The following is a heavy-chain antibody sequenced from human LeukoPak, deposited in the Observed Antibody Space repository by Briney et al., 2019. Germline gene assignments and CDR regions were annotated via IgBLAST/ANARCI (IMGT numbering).Heavy chain of an antibody. D-gene: IGHD2-8*01. Sequence: PGGSLRLSCAASGFTFSDYYMSWIRQAPGKGLEWVSYISSSDSTIYYADSVKGRFTISRDNAKNSLYLQMNSLRAEDTAVYYCARGGEDIVLMVYAIPLTPFDYWGQGTLVTVSS. J-gene: IGHJ4*02. CDR1: GFTFSDYY. V-gene: IGHV3-11*01. CDR2: ISSSDSTI. CDR3: ARGGEDIVLMVYAIPLTPFDY.